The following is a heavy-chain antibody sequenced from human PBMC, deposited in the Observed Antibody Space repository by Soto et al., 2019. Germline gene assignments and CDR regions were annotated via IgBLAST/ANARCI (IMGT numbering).Heavy chain of an antibody. CDR2: IIPIFGTA. D-gene: IGHD4-17*01. Sequence: ASVKVSCKASGGTFSSYAISWVRQAPGQGLEWMGGIIPIFGTANYAQKFQGRVTITADESTSTAYMELSSLRSEDTAVYYCARDSYPSYGDYDRYYYYGMDVWGQGTTVTVSS. J-gene: IGHJ6*02. CDR1: GGTFSSYA. V-gene: IGHV1-69*13. CDR3: ARDSYPSYGDYDRYYYYGMDV.